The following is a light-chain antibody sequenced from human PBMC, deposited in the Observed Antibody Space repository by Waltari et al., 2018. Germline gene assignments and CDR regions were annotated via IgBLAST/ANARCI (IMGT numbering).Light chain of an antibody. CDR3: QQRSTWWT. J-gene: IGKJ1*01. Sequence: EIVLPQSPVTLSLCPAVRATLSCSASQIVGTSLAWYQQRPGQPPRLLIFDASKRAPGIPARFSGSGSETDFTLTISNLEPEDFAVYYCQQRSTWWTFGQGTRVEIK. V-gene: IGKV3-11*01. CDR1: QIVGTS. CDR2: DAS.